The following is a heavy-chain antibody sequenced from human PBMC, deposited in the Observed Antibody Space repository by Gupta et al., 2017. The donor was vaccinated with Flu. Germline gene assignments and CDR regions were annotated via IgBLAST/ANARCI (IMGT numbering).Heavy chain of an antibody. V-gene: IGHV1-69*01. J-gene: IGHJ5*02. CDR1: TFNNYA. CDR2: IVPIFGTT. CDR3: ARVDYGDYWLPH. Sequence: TFNNYAVNWVRQAPGQGLEWMGQIVPIFGTTKYGPKFQDRVTITADESTSTVYMDLTTLRXDXTAVYFXARVDYGDYWLPHWGQGTLITVSS. D-gene: IGHD4-17*01.